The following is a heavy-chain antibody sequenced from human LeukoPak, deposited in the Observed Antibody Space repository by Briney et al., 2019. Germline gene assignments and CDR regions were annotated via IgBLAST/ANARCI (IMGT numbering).Heavy chain of an antibody. D-gene: IGHD6-19*01. CDR2: ISSNGGST. Sequence: GGSLRLSCTASGFTFSSYAMRWVRQAPGKGLEYVSVISSNGGSTYYADSVKGRFTISRDNSKNTLYLLISSLRAEDTAVYYCVKTLISVAGTGAFDIWGQGTMVTVSS. CDR3: VKTLISVAGTGAFDI. J-gene: IGHJ3*02. V-gene: IGHV3-64D*09. CDR1: GFTFSSYA.